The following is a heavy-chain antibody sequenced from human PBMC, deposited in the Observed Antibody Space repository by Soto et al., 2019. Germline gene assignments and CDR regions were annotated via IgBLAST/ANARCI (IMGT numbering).Heavy chain of an antibody. D-gene: IGHD1-1*01. V-gene: IGHV3-74*01. CDR2: INRDGSST. Sequence: GGSLRLSCAASGFTFSTYWMHWVRQAPGKGLVWVSRINRDGSSTSYADSVKGRFTISRDNAKNTLYLQMNSLRAEDTAVYYRAAPLADNWNSPPYGMDVWGQGTTVTVSS. CDR3: AAPLADNWNSPPYGMDV. J-gene: IGHJ6*02. CDR1: GFTFSTYW.